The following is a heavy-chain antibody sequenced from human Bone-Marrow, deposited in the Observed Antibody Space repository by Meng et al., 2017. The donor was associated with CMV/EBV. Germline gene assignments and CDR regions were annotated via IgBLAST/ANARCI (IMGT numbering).Heavy chain of an antibody. CDR2: MNPNSGNT. Sequence: ASVKVSCKASGYTFTSYDINWVRQATGQGLEWMGWMNPNSGNTGYAQKFQGRVTMTRNTSISTAYMELISLRTEDTAVYYCSGSSTSNGYGMDVWGQGTTVTVSS. CDR1: GYTFTSYD. CDR3: SGSSTSNGYGMDV. V-gene: IGHV1-8*01. J-gene: IGHJ6*02. D-gene: IGHD2-2*01.